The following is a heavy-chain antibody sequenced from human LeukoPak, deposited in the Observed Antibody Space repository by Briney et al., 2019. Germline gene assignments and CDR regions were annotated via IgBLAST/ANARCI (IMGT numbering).Heavy chain of an antibody. CDR1: GGSISSGSYY. V-gene: IGHV4-39*07. CDR2: INHSGST. CDR3: ATGRSRTHFGSGSFFIDP. D-gene: IGHD3-10*01. J-gene: IGHJ5*02. Sequence: PSETLSLTCTVSGGSISSGSYYWSWIRQPPGKGLEWIGEINHSGSTNYNPSLKSRVTISVDTSKNQFSLKLSSVTAADTAVYYCATGRSRTHFGSGSFFIDPWGQGTLVTVSS.